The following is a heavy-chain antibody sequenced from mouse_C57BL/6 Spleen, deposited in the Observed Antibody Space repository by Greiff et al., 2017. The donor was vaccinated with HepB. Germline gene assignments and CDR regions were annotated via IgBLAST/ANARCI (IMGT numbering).Heavy chain of an antibody. CDR2: INPNYGTT. Sequence: EVQLQQSGPELVKPGASVKISCKASGYSFTDYNMNWVKQSNGKSLEWIGVINPNYGTTSYNQKFKGKATLTVDQSSSTAYMQLNSLTSEDSSVYYCAKETYGSSSYWYFDVWGTGTTVTVSS. V-gene: IGHV1-39*01. CDR1: GYSFTDYN. J-gene: IGHJ1*03. D-gene: IGHD1-1*01. CDR3: AKETYGSSSYWYFDV.